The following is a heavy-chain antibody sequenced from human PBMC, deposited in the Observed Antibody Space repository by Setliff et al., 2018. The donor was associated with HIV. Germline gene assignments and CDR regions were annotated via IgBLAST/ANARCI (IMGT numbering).Heavy chain of an antibody. V-gene: IGHV4-39*01. CDR3: ARHTTWFSGYFDN. CDR2: VYNTGRT. Sequence: PSETLSLTCAVYGDSINGANSYWGWIRQPPGKGLEWVATVYNTGRTFYNPSLQSRFTISIDTSRHQFSLKVTSVTAADTAVYYRARHTTWFSGYFDNWGQGALVTVSS. J-gene: IGHJ4*02. CDR1: GDSINGANSY. D-gene: IGHD3-10*01.